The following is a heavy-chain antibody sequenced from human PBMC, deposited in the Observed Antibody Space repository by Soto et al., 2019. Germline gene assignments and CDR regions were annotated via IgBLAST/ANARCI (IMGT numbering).Heavy chain of an antibody. CDR2: IIPILGIA. D-gene: IGHD4-4*01. CDR3: ASVLVDYSNFYYYMDV. V-gene: IGHV1-69*02. Sequence: SVKVSCKASGGTFSSYTISWVRQAPGQGLEWMGRIIPILGIANYAQKFQGRVTITADKSTSTAYMELSSLRSEDTAVYYCASVLVDYSNFYYYMDVWGKGTTVTVSS. CDR1: GGTFSSYT. J-gene: IGHJ6*03.